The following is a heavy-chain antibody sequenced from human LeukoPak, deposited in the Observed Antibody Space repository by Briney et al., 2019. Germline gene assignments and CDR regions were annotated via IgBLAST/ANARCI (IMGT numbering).Heavy chain of an antibody. D-gene: IGHD3-9*01. CDR3: AKGGDILTGYYLYWYFDL. J-gene: IGHJ2*01. Sequence: TGGSLRLSCAASGFTFSAYAMSWVRQAPGKGLEWVSAISHSGSSTDYADSVKGRFTISRDNSKNTLYLQMNSLRPEDTAVYYCAKGGDILTGYYLYWYFDLWGRGTLVTVSS. CDR1: GFTFSAYA. CDR2: ISHSGSST. V-gene: IGHV3-23*01.